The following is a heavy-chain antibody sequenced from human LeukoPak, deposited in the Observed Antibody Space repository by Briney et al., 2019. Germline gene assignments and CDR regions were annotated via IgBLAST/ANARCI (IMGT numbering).Heavy chain of an antibody. J-gene: IGHJ5*02. CDR1: GGSISSGDYY. CDR3: ARSRYDNSGFSWFDP. CDR2: IYNTGST. Sequence: PSETLSLTCTVSGGSISSGDYYWNWIRQPPGQGLEWTGYIYNTGSTHYNPSLKSRVTISVDVSKNQFSLKLSSVTAADTAVYYCARSRYDNSGFSWFDPWGQGALVTVSS. V-gene: IGHV4-30-4*01. D-gene: IGHD3-22*01.